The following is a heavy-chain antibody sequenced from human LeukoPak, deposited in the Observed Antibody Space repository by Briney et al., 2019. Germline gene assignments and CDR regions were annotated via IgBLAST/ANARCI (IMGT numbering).Heavy chain of an antibody. CDR2: ISYDGSNK. J-gene: IGHJ4*02. V-gene: IGHV3-30*04. Sequence: PGGSLRLSCAASGFTFSSYAMHWVRQAPGKGLEWVAVISYDGSNKYYADSVKGRFTISRDNSKNTLYLQMNSLRAEDTAVYYCARDALGGSGSPHFEYWGQGTLVTVSS. CDR3: ARDALGGSGSPHFEY. D-gene: IGHD3-10*01. CDR1: GFTFSSYA.